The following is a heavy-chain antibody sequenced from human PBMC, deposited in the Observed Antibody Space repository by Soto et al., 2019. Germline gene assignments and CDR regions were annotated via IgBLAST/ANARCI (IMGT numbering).Heavy chain of an antibody. J-gene: IGHJ6*02. Sequence: PSETLSLTCTVSGGSISSGGYYWSWIRQHPGKGLEWIGYIYYSGSTYYNPSLKSRVTISVDTSKNQFSLKLSSVTAADTAVYYCASRGYYYYYGMDVWGQGTTVTVSS. CDR1: GGSISSGGYY. V-gene: IGHV4-31*03. CDR2: IYYSGST. CDR3: ASRGYYYYYGMDV.